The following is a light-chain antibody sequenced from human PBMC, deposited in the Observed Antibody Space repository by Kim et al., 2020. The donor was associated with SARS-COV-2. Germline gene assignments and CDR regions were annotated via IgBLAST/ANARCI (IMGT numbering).Light chain of an antibody. Sequence: EIVLTQSPGTLSLSPGEIATLSCRASQSVSSSYLAWYQQKPGQAPRLLIYGASSRATGIPDRFSGSGSGTDFTLTISRLEPEDFAVYYCSGLTFGGGTKVDIK. V-gene: IGKV3-20*01. J-gene: IGKJ4*01. CDR3: SGLT. CDR1: QSVSSSY. CDR2: GAS.